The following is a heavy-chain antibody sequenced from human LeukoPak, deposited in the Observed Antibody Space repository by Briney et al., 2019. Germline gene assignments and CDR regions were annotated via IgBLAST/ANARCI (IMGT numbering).Heavy chain of an antibody. V-gene: IGHV3-23*01. Sequence: GGPLRLSCAASGFTFSTFAMVWVRQPPGKGLEWVSSIFPSGGEIHYADSVRGRFTISRDNSKSTLSLQMNSLRAEDTAIYYCATYRQVLLPFESWGQGTLVTVSS. CDR3: ATYRQVLLPFES. CDR1: GFTFSTFA. D-gene: IGHD2-8*02. J-gene: IGHJ4*02. CDR2: IFPSGGEI.